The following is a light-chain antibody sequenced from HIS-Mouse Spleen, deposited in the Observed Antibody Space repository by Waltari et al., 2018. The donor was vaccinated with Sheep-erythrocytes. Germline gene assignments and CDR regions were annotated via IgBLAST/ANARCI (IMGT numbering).Light chain of an antibody. J-gene: IGLJ2*01. CDR3: QAWDSSTEV. CDR2: QDS. CDR1: TLGDKY. Sequence: SYELTQPPSVSVSPGQTASITCSGATLGDKYACWYQQKPGQSPVLVIYQDSKRPSGIPERISGSNSGNTATLTISGTQAMDEADYYCQAWDSSTEVFGGGTKLTVL. V-gene: IGLV3-1*01.